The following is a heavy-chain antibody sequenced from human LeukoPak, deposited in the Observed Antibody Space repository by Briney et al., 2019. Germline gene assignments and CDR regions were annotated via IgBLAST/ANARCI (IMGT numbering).Heavy chain of an antibody. D-gene: IGHD3-9*01. CDR1: GFTFSNYA. Sequence: GGSLRLSCAASGFTFSNYAMSWVRPAPGEGLWWVSAITGSGVNTYYADSVKGRFTISRDNFKNTVFLQMNSLGAEDTAVYYCAKWGDYDVLTGYYVSDYWGQGTLVTVSS. J-gene: IGHJ4*02. CDR3: AKWGDYDVLTGYYVSDY. V-gene: IGHV3-23*01. CDR2: ITGSGVNT.